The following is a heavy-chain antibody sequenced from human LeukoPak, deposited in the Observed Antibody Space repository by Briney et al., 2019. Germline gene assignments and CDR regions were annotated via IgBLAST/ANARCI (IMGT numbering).Heavy chain of an antibody. CDR3: ARDFRSDFPNWFDP. J-gene: IGHJ5*02. CDR1: GFTFNTYG. CDR2: ITGNGRNT. Sequence: GGSLGLSCAASGFTFNTYGMTWVRQAPGKGLEWVSAITGNGRNTFYADSVKGRFTISRDNSKNTLYLQMNSLRAEDAAVYYCARDFRSDFPNWFDPWGQGTLVTVSS. V-gene: IGHV3-23*01. D-gene: IGHD3-3*01.